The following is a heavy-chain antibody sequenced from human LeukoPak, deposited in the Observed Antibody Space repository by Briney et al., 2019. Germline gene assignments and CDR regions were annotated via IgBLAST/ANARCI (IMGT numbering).Heavy chain of an antibody. J-gene: IGHJ3*02. V-gene: IGHV1-18*01. CDR3: ASSLVGALEDAFDI. D-gene: IGHD1-26*01. Sequence: ASVKVSCKASGYTFTSCGISWVRQAPGQGLEWMGWTSAYNGNTNYAQKLQGRVTMTTDTSTSTAYMELRSLRSDDTAVYYCASSLVGALEDAFDIWGQGTMVTVSS. CDR2: TSAYNGNT. CDR1: GYTFTSCG.